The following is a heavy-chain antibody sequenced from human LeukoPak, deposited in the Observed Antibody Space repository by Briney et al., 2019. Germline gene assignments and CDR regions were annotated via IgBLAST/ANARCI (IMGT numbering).Heavy chain of an antibody. CDR1: GGSISSGGYY. D-gene: IGHD6-19*01. CDR2: IYYSGST. Sequence: SQTLSLTCTVSGGSISSGGYYWSWIRQHPGKGLEWIGYIYYSGSTYYNPSLKSRVTISVDTSKNQFSLKLSSVTAADTAVYYCARSYSSGWSDYWGQGTLSPSPQ. V-gene: IGHV4-31*03. CDR3: ARSYSSGWSDY. J-gene: IGHJ4*02.